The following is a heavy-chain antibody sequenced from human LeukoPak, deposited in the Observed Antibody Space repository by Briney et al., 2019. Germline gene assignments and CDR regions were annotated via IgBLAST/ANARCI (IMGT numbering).Heavy chain of an antibody. CDR2: IYPGDSDT. CDR3: ARLTYYDNSGYL. Sequence: GESLKISCKASGYSFTTYWIAWVRQMPGKGLECMGVIYPGDSDTRYSPSFQAQVTISDDKSISTAYLQWNSLKASDTAMYYCARLTYYDNSGYLWGQGTLVTVSS. J-gene: IGHJ4*02. CDR1: GYSFTTYW. D-gene: IGHD3-22*01. V-gene: IGHV5-51*01.